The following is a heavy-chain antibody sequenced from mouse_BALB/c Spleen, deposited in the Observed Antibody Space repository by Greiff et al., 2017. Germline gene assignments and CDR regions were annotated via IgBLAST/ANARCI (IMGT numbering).Heavy chain of an antibody. J-gene: IGHJ2*01. D-gene: IGHD1-1*01. V-gene: IGHV14-3*02. CDR1: GFNIKDTY. CDR3: AMGSSITTKDY. Sequence: EVQLQQSGAELVKPGASVKLSCTASGFNIKDTYMHWVKQRPEQGLEWIGRIDPANGNTKYDPKFQGKDTITSATSSNTAYLQLSSLTSEDTAVYYCAMGSSITTKDYWGQGTTLTVSS. CDR2: IDPANGNT.